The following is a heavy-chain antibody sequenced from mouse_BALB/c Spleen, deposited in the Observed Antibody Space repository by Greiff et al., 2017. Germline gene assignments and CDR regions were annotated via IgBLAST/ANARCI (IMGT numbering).Heavy chain of an antibody. CDR1: GFTFTDYA. D-gene: IGHD4-1*01. J-gene: IGHJ2*01. Sequence: VQLQQSGPELVRPGVSVRISCTGSGFTFTDYAMHWVQQSHAKSLEWIGVISTYYGNTNYNQKSTGKATMTVDNSTSTAYMELARLTSEDSAIYYCARDGANGDEGGGEFDYWGQGTTLTVSS. V-gene: IGHV1-67*01. CDR3: ARDGANGDEGGGEFDY. CDR2: ISTYYGNT.